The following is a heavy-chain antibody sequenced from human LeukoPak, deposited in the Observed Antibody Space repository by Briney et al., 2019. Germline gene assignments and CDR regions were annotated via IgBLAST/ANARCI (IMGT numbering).Heavy chain of an antibody. J-gene: IGHJ4*02. CDR3: ARDEAGRTINFDY. CDR1: GFSFSRYN. CDR2: ISLSSSYI. V-gene: IGHV3-21*01. Sequence: GGSLRLSCVASGFSFSRYNMNWVRQAPGKGLEWVSSISLSSSYIYYADSVKGRFTISRDNAKNSLYLQMNSLRAEDTAVYYCARDEAGRTINFDYWGQGTLVTVSS. D-gene: IGHD3-10*01.